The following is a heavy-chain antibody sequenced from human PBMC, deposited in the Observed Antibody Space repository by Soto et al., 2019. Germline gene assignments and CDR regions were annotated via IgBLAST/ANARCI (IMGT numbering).Heavy chain of an antibody. J-gene: IGHJ4*02. CDR2: ISGSGGRT. Sequence: EVQLLESGGGLVQPGGSLRLSCAASGFTFSSYAMSWVRQAPGKGLEWVSAISGSGGRTYYADSVKGRFTISRDNSKNTLYLQMNSLSAEDTAVYYCAKDVGLPYGDYYFDYWGQGTLVTVSS. CDR3: AKDVGLPYGDYYFDY. V-gene: IGHV3-23*01. D-gene: IGHD4-17*01. CDR1: GFTFSSYA.